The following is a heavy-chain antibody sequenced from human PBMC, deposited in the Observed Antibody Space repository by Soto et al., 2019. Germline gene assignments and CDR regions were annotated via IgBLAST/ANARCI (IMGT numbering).Heavy chain of an antibody. CDR2: IIPIHGIA. CDR3: ARDSSSGSYS. V-gene: IGHV1-69*08. J-gene: IGHJ4*02. Sequence: QVQLVQSGAEVKKPGSSVKVSCKASGGTFSSYTISWVRQAPGQGLEWMGRIIPIHGIANYAQKFQRRVTITADKPKSTAYVELSSRRYEGTAVYYCARDSSSGSYSWGQGTLVTVSS. CDR1: GGTFSSYT. D-gene: IGHD3-10*01.